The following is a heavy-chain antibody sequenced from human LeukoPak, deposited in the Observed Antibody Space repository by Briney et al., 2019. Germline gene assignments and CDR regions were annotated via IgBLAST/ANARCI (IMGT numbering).Heavy chain of an antibody. CDR1: GHTFTSYY. V-gene: IGHV1-46*01. J-gene: IGHJ4*02. CDR3: ARSLFWELPDDY. D-gene: IGHD1-26*01. Sequence: GASVKVSCKASGHTFTSYYMHWVRQAPGQGLEWMVIINPSGGSTSYAQKFQGRVTMTRDTSISTAYMELSRLRSDDTAVYYCARSLFWELPDDYWGQGTLVTVSS. CDR2: INPSGGST.